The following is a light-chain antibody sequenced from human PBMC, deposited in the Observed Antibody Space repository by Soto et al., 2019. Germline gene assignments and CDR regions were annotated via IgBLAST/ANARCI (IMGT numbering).Light chain of an antibody. CDR1: QSVTYSF. V-gene: IGKV3D-15*01. CDR2: RAS. J-gene: IGKJ5*01. CDR3: QQYNNWPPIT. Sequence: EIVLTQSPGTLSLSPGERATLSCRASQSVTYSFLAWYQQKPGQAPRLLIYRASTRATGIPDRFSGSGSGTEFTLTISSLQSEDFAVYYCQQYNNWPPITFGQGTRLEIK.